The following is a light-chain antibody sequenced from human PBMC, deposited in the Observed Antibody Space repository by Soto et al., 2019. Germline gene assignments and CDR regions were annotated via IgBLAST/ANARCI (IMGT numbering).Light chain of an antibody. CDR2: GIS. Sequence: EIVLTQSPATLSLSPGERATLFCRASQSVGSSLAWYQQKLGQAPRLLIYGISKRATDIPDRFSGSGSGTEFTLTIRSLQPEDFAVYYCQQYNNWPHTSGQGTKVDIK. V-gene: IGKV3-11*01. J-gene: IGKJ2*01. CDR3: QQYNNWPHT. CDR1: QSVGSS.